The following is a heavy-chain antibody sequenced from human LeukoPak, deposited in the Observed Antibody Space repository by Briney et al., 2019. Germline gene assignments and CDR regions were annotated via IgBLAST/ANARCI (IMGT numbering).Heavy chain of an antibody. D-gene: IGHD4-23*01. CDR1: GGSISSYY. J-gene: IGHJ4*02. CDR3: ARVSRGNSVGGDY. Sequence: SETLSLTCTVSGGSISSYYWSWIRQPPGKGLEWIGYIYYSGSTNYNPSLKSRVTISVDTSKNQYSLKLSSVTAADTAMYYCARVSRGNSVGGDYWGQGTLVTVSS. V-gene: IGHV4-59*01. CDR2: IYYSGST.